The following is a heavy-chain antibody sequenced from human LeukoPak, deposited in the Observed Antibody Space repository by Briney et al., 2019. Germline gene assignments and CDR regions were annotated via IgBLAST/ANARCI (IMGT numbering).Heavy chain of an antibody. J-gene: IGHJ4*02. CDR1: GGTFSSYA. Sequence: ASVKVSCKASGGTFSSYAISWVRQAPGQGREWMGGIIPIFGTANYAQKFQGRVTITADKSTSTAYMELSSLRSEDTAVYYCAGTYYYDSSGYFDYWGQGTLVTVSS. V-gene: IGHV1-69*06. D-gene: IGHD3-22*01. CDR3: AGTYYYDSSGYFDY. CDR2: IIPIFGTA.